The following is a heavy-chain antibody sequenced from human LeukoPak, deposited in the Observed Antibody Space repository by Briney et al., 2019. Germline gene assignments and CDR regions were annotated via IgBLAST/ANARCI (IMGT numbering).Heavy chain of an antibody. J-gene: IGHJ3*02. D-gene: IGHD6-19*01. CDR3: ARGVRWLEGGAFDI. CDR1: GYTFTVFY. CDR2: VNPNSGGT. Sequence: ASVKVSCKASGYTFTVFYMHWVRQAPGQGLEWMGWVNPNSGGTYYAQKFQGRVTVSTDTSISTAYLQWSSLKASDTAMYYCARGVRWLEGGAFDIWGQGTMVTVSS. V-gene: IGHV1-2*02.